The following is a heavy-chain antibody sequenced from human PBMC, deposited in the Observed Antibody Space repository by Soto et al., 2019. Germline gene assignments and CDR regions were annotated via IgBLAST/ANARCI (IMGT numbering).Heavy chain of an antibody. D-gene: IGHD1-1*01. CDR2: LYDGDGS. V-gene: IGHV3-53*01. CDR3: ATWHEREHAFDV. J-gene: IGHJ3*01. Sequence: DVQLVESGGGLIQPGESLRLSCAAFGLTISGKKYVAWVPQAPGKGLEWVSALYDGDGSFYADSVTGRFTTSSDSSMTTVYLQMNDPRPDDTAVYYCATWHEREHAFDVWGQGTTVTISS. CDR1: GLTISGKKY.